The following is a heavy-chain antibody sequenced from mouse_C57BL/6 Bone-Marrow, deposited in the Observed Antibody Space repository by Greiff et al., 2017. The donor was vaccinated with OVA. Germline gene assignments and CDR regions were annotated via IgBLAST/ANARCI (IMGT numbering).Heavy chain of an antibody. CDR1: GFTFTDYY. CDR2: IRNKANGYTS. Sequence: EVKVVESGGGLVQPGGSLSLSCAASGFTFTDYYMCWVRQPPGKALEWLGFIRNKANGYTSEYSVSVKVRFTISRDNYQSILYLQMNALRAEDSATYYCERPLPGYYYAMDCWGQGTSVTVST. D-gene: IGHD2-1*01. J-gene: IGHJ4*01. CDR3: ERPLPGYYYAMDC. V-gene: IGHV7-3*01.